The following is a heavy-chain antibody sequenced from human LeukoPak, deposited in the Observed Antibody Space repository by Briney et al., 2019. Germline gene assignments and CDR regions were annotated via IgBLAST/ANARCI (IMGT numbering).Heavy chain of an antibody. CDR2: INPSGGST. D-gene: IGHD3-10*01. J-gene: IGHJ6*02. CDR1: GYTFTSYY. Sequence: VASVKVSCKASGYTFTSYYMHWVRQAPGQGLEWMGIINPSGGSTSYAQKFQGRVTMTRDTSTSTVYMELGSLRSEDTAVYYCARDREEGSYYCYGMDVWGQGTTVTVSS. V-gene: IGHV1-46*01. CDR3: ARDREEGSYYCYGMDV.